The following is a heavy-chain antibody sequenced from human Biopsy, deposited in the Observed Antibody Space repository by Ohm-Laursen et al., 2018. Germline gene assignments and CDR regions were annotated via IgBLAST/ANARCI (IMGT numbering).Heavy chain of an antibody. V-gene: IGHV4-34*08. CDR3: GNEVHGRDY. Sequence: GTLSLTCAFFVKTFSDYHLSWIRQPPGKGLEVIGQINQSGTTNYNPSLKSRVSISADASKYEFSLRLTSVTAADTAVYFCGNEVHGRDYWGLGAQVTVSS. D-gene: IGHD2-15*01. CDR2: INQSGTT. CDR1: VKTFSDYH. J-gene: IGHJ4*02.